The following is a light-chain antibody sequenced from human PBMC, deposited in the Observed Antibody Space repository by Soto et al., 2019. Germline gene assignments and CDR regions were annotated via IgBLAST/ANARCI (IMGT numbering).Light chain of an antibody. V-gene: IGLV2-14*01. CDR1: SSDVGGYNY. J-gene: IGLJ2*01. Sequence: QSALTQPASVSGSPGQSITISCTGTSSDVGGYNYVSWYQQNPGKAPKLMIYEVSNRPSGVSNRFSGSKSGNTASLTISGLQAEDEADYYCSSHSTNDILVVFGGGTQLTVL. CDR3: SSHSTNDILVV. CDR2: EVS.